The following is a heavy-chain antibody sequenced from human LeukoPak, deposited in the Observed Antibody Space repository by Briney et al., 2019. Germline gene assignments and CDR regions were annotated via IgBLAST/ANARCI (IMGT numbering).Heavy chain of an antibody. CDR2: IYHSEST. J-gene: IGHJ3*02. CDR3: ARLGDGYTSNSPDAFDI. CDR1: GGSISSGDYY. V-gene: IGHV4-30-4*01. Sequence: SETLSLTCTVSGGSISSGDYYWSWIRQPPGKGLEWIGYIYHSESTNYNPSLKSRVTISIDTSKNQFALKMSSVTAADTAVYYCARLGDGYTSNSPDAFDIWGQGTMVTVSS. D-gene: IGHD5-24*01.